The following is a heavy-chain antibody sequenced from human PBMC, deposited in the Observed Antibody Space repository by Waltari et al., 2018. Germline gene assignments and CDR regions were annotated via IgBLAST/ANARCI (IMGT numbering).Heavy chain of an antibody. D-gene: IGHD5-12*01. CDR1: GGTFSSYA. CDR3: ARDRGLRGDGYNYLFDY. Sequence: QVQLVQSGAEVKKPGSSVKVSCKASGGTFSSYAISWVRQAPGQGLDWMGGIIPIFGTANYAQKFQGRVTITADESTSTAYMELSSLRSEDTAVYYCARDRGLRGDGYNYLFDYWGQGTLVTVSS. CDR2: IIPIFGTA. J-gene: IGHJ4*02. V-gene: IGHV1-69*01.